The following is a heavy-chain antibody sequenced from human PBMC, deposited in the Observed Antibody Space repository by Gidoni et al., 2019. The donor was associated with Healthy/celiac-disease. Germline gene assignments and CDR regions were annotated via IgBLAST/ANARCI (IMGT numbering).Heavy chain of an antibody. J-gene: IGHJ2*01. V-gene: IGHV1-69*01. CDR2: IIPIFGTA. CDR1: GGTFSSYA. D-gene: IGHD3-22*01. CDR3: ARDRHFSNYEDRDDRYFDL. Sequence: QVQLVQSGAEVKTPGSSVKVSCKASGGTFSSYAISWVRQAPGQGLEWMGGIIPIFGTANYAQKFQGRVTITADESTSTAYMELSSLRSEDTAVYYCARDRHFSNYEDRDDRYFDLWGRGTLVTVSS.